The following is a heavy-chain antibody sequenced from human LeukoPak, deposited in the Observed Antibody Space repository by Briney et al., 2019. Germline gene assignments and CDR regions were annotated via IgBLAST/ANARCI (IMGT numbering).Heavy chain of an antibody. D-gene: IGHD3-10*01. V-gene: IGHV3-23*01. Sequence: GGSLRLSSVASGFTFSSSAMSWVRQAPGKGLEWVSAIIKSGDGTYNADTVWGPVSITRDNTQNTLYLQMNIHRAKDTAVYDYAKPKYLGKFPADQFDYWGQGTLVTVSS. CDR3: AKPKYLGKFPADQFDY. CDR1: GFTFSSSA. CDR2: IIKSGDGT. J-gene: IGHJ4*02.